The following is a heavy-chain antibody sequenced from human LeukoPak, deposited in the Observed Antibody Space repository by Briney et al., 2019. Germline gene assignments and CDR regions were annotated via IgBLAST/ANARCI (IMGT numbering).Heavy chain of an antibody. D-gene: IGHD6-13*01. CDR1: GFTFSSYS. CDR2: ISSSSSYI. J-gene: IGHJ4*02. Sequence: GGSLRLSCAASGFTFSSYSMNWVRQAPGKGLEWVSSISSSSSYIYYADSVKGRFTISRDNAKNSLYLQMNSLRAEDTAVYYCARDTSSWYLGGDYYFDYWGQETLVTVSS. V-gene: IGHV3-21*01. CDR3: ARDTSSWYLGGDYYFDY.